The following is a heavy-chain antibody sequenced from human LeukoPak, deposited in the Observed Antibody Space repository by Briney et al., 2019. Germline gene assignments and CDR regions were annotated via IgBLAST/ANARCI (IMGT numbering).Heavy chain of an antibody. CDR3: ARDGITAAAGHYNWFDP. Sequence: SETLSLTCTVSGGSISSYYWSRIRQPPGKGLEWIGYIYYSGSTNYNPSLKSRVTISVDTSKNQFSLKLSSVTAADTAVYYCARDGITAAAGHYNWFDPWGQGTLVTVSS. J-gene: IGHJ5*02. CDR2: IYYSGST. CDR1: GGSISSYY. V-gene: IGHV4-59*01. D-gene: IGHD6-13*01.